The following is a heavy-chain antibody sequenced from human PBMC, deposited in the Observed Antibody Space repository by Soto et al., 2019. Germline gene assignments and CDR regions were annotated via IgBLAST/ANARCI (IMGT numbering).Heavy chain of an antibody. CDR3: ARGDMSGRGDLRRNDAFDI. CDR1: GGSFSGYY. D-gene: IGHD4-17*01. J-gene: IGHJ3*02. Sequence: SETLSLTCAVYGGSFSGYYWSWIRQPPGKGLEWIGEINHSGSTNYNPSLKSRVTISVDTSKNQFSLKLSSVTAADTAVYYCARGDMSGRGDLRRNDAFDIWGQGTMVTVSS. CDR2: INHSGST. V-gene: IGHV4-34*01.